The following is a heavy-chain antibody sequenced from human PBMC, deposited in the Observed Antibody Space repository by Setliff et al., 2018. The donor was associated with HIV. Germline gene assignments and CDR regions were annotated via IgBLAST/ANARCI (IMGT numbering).Heavy chain of an antibody. Sequence: SETLSLTCAVYGGSFSGYYWTWIRQPPGKGLEWIGEINHSGGTNYNPSLKSRVTISVDTSKNQFSLKLSSVTAADTAVYYCARVVGTRAVDYWGQGTLVTVSS. CDR1: GGSFSGYY. CDR2: INHSGGT. D-gene: IGHD2-21*02. J-gene: IGHJ4*02. V-gene: IGHV4-34*01. CDR3: ARVVGTRAVDY.